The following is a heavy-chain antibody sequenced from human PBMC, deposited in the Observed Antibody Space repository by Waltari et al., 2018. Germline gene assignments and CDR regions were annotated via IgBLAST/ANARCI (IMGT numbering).Heavy chain of an antibody. J-gene: IGHJ6*02. CDR1: GFTFINYL. CDR3: ARDRYYYYFGMDV. V-gene: IGHV3-7*01. Sequence: EVQLVESGGGLVQPGGSLRLSCAASGFTFINYLMSWVRQAPGKGLEWVAKIKHDGSEKYYVDSVKGRFTISRDYAKNSLDLQINSLRAEDTAVYYCARDRYYYYFGMDVWGQGTTVTVSS. CDR2: IKHDGSEK.